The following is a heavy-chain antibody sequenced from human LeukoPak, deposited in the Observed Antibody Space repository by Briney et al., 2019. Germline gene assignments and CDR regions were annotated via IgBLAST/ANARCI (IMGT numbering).Heavy chain of an antibody. CDR1: GFTFSSYA. CDR2: IRYDGSNK. D-gene: IGHD6-13*01. J-gene: IGHJ4*02. V-gene: IGHV3-30*02. Sequence: GGSLRLSCAASGFTFSSYAMSWVRQAPGKGLEWVAFIRYDGSNKYYADSVKGRFTISRDNSKNTLYLQMNSLRAEDTAVYYCAKDRDSGSSWYREQNYFDYWGQGTLVTVSS. CDR3: AKDRDSGSSWYREQNYFDY.